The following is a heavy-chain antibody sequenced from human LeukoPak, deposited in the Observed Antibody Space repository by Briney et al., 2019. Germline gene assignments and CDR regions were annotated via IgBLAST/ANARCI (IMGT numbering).Heavy chain of an antibody. CDR1: GGSISSSSYY. Sequence: PSETLFLTCTVSGGSISSSSYYWGWIRQPPGKGLEWIGSIYYSWSTYYNPSLKSRVTLSVDTSKNQFSLKLSSVTAADTAVYYCARHQAGPRLRYFDWLLTTFDYWGQGTLVTVSS. V-gene: IGHV4-39*01. D-gene: IGHD3-9*01. CDR3: ARHQAGPRLRYFDWLLTTFDY. J-gene: IGHJ4*02. CDR2: IYYSWST.